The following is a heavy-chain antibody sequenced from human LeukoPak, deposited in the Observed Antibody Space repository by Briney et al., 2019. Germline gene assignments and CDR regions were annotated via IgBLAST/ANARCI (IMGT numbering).Heavy chain of an antibody. Sequence: GGSLRLSCAASGFTVSSNYMSWVRQAPGKGLEWVSIIYSGGSTYYAGSVKGRFTISRDNSKNTLYLQMNSLRAEDTAVYYCASTQRTYYYYYGMDVWGQGTTVTVSS. V-gene: IGHV3-66*01. CDR3: ASTQRTYYYYYGMDV. J-gene: IGHJ6*02. CDR1: GFTVSSNY. D-gene: IGHD3-16*01. CDR2: IYSGGST.